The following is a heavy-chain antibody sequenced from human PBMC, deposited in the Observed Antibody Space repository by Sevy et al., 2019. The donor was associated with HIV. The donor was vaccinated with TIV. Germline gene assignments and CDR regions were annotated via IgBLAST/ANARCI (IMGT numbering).Heavy chain of an antibody. V-gene: IGHV3-48*04. J-gene: IGHJ6*02. CDR2: ISSSSSTI. Sequence: GGSLRLSCAASGFTFSSYSMNWVRQAPGKGLEWVSYISSSSSTIYYADSVKGRFTISRDNAKNSLDLQMNSLRAEDAAVYYCAREKTILEGRYGMDVWGQGTTVTVSS. CDR3: AREKTILEGRYGMDV. D-gene: IGHD3-3*01. CDR1: GFTFSSYS.